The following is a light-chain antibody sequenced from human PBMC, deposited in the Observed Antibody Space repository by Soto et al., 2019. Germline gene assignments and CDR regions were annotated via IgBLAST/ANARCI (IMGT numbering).Light chain of an antibody. CDR2: DIV. Sequence: EIVMTQSPATLSVSPGERSTLSCRASQSVGSDLAGYQQKPGQAPRLVIYDIVTRATGVPTRISGSGSGTEFTLTISSLQSEDFAVYYCQQYNSWPLTFGGGTKVDI. CDR3: QQYNSWPLT. J-gene: IGKJ4*01. V-gene: IGKV3D-15*01. CDR1: QSVGSD.